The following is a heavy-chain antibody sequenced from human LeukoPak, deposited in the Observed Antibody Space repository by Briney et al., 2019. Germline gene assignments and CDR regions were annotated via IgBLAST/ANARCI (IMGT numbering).Heavy chain of an antibody. D-gene: IGHD1-7*01. CDR3: LREVDWKYAFDY. CDR1: GFSFSTFV. J-gene: IGHJ4*02. Sequence: GSSLRLSCAASGFSFSTFVMHWVRQAPGKGLEWVAVIRPDGSHISYVDPVKGRFTISRDNSNNMLYLQMNSPRAEDTALYYCLREVDWKYAFDYWGRGTLVTVSS. V-gene: IGHV3-33*01. CDR2: IRPDGSHI.